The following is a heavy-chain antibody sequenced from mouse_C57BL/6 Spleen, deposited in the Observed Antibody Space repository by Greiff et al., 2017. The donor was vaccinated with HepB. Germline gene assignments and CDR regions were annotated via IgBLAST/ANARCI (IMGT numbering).Heavy chain of an antibody. V-gene: IGHV1-62-2*01. CDR2: FYPGSGSI. D-gene: IGHD2-3*01. Sequence: QVQLQESGAELVKPGASVKLSCKASGYTFTEYTIHWVKQRSGQGLEWIGWFYPGSGSIKYNEKFKDKATLTADKSSSTVYMELSRLTSEDSAVYFCARYEEGGWLLPLFDYWGQGTTLTVSS. CDR3: ARYEEGGWLLPLFDY. J-gene: IGHJ2*01. CDR1: GYTFTEYT.